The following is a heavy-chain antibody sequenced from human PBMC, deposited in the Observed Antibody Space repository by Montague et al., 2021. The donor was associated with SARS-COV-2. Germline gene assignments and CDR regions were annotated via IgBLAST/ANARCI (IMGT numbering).Heavy chain of an antibody. J-gene: IGHJ4*01. D-gene: IGHD6-19*01. CDR2: INRSGST. Sequence: SETLSLTCAVYGGSFSGYHWSWIRQPPGKGLEWIGEINRSGSTNYNPSLKSRVTISVDTSKNQSSLKLSSVTAADTAVYYCASGGRQWIVSGPRYYFDYWGQGTLVTVSS. CDR3: ASGGRQWIVSGPRYYFDY. V-gene: IGHV4-34*01. CDR1: GGSFSGYH.